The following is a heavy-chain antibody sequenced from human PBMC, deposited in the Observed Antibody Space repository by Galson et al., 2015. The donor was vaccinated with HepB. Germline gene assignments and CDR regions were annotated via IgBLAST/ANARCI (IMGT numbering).Heavy chain of an antibody. CDR3: ARALEPFVAAAAHY. D-gene: IGHD6-13*01. CDR2: ISSSSSYI. J-gene: IGHJ4*02. CDR1: GFTFSSYS. Sequence: SLRLSCAASGFTFSSYSMNWVRQAPGKGLEWVSSISSSSSYIYYADSVKGRFTISRDNAKNSLYLQMNSLRAEDTAVYYCARALEPFVAAAAHYWGQGTLVTVSS. V-gene: IGHV3-21*01.